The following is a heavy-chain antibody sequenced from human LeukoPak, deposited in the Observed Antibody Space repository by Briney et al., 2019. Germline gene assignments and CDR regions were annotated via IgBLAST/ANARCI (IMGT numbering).Heavy chain of an antibody. CDR3: ARDPLSILRGGDY. V-gene: IGHV3-30-3*01. CDR2: ISYDGTNK. CDR1: GFIFSDYA. J-gene: IGHJ4*02. D-gene: IGHD3-10*01. Sequence: GSSLRLSCAASGFIFSDYAMQWVRQAPGKGLEWVAVISYDGTNKNYADSVKGRFTISRDNAKNSLYLRMNSLRAGDTAVYFCARDPLSILRGGDYWGQGTLVTVHS.